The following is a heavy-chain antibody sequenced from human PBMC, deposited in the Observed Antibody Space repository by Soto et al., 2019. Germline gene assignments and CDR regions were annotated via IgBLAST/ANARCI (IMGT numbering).Heavy chain of an antibody. Sequence: ASVKVSCKASGGTFSSYAISWVRQAPGQGLEWMGGIIPIFGTANYAQKFQGRVTITADESTSTAYMELSSLRSEDTAVYYCARLRNTAMVDPNYYSYYGMDVWGQGTTVTVSS. D-gene: IGHD5-18*01. CDR3: ARLRNTAMVDPNYYSYYGMDV. V-gene: IGHV1-69*13. CDR2: IIPIFGTA. CDR1: GGTFSSYA. J-gene: IGHJ6*02.